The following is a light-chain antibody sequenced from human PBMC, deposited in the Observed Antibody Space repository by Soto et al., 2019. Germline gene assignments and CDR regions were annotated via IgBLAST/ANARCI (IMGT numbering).Light chain of an antibody. V-gene: IGLV2-23*02. J-gene: IGLJ1*01. CDR1: SSDVGSYNL. CDR3: CSYAGSSYV. Sequence: ALTQPASVSGSPGQSITISRTGTSSDVGSYNLVSWYQQHPGKAPKLMIYEVSKRPSGVSNRFSGSKSGNTASLTISGLQAEDEADYYCCSYAGSSYVFGTGTKVTVL. CDR2: EVS.